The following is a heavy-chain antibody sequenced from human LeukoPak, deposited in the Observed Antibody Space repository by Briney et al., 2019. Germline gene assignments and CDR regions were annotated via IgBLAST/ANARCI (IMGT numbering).Heavy chain of an antibody. CDR2: ISAYSGNT. V-gene: IGHV1-18*01. CDR1: GYSFSSNA. CDR3: ARELESSGSSFDS. Sequence: ASVKVSCKASGYSFSSNAISWVRQAPGQGLEWMGWISAYSGNTHYAQKLQGRVTMTTDTSTSTAYMELRSLRSDDTAVYYCARELESSGSSFDSWGQGILVTVSS. J-gene: IGHJ4*02. D-gene: IGHD3-10*01.